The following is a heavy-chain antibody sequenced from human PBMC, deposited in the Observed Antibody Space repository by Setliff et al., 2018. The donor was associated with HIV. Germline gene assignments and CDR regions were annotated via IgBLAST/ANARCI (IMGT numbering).Heavy chain of an antibody. V-gene: IGHV4-31*03. J-gene: IGHJ3*02. CDR2: IYYSGST. Sequence: SETLSLTCTVSGDSINSGDSYWTWIRHHPGKGLEWIGYIYYSGSTNYNPSLKSRVIISVDSSKNQFFLKLTSVTAADTAMYYCARVSQDLLGAFDIWGQGTMVAVSS. CDR3: ARVSQDLLGAFDI. CDR1: GDSINSGDSY. D-gene: IGHD7-27*01.